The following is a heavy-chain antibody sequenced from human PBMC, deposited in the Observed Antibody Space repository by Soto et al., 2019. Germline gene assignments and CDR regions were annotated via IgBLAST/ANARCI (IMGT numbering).Heavy chain of an antibody. CDR2: INYNGGTT. J-gene: IGHJ4*02. CDR3: VTWGGIEARNLDH. Sequence: PGGSLRLSCAASGFPFSNHAMHWFRQAPGKGLEYVSAINYNGGTTYYVDSVKGRFTISRDNSKNTLYLQMSSLKVEDTAMYHCVTWGGIEARNLDHWGQGTLVTVSS. CDR1: GFPFSNHA. D-gene: IGHD6-6*01. V-gene: IGHV3-64D*06.